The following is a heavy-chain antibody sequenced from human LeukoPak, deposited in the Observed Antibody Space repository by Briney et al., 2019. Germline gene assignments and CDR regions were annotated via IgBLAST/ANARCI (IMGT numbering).Heavy chain of an antibody. D-gene: IGHD6-13*01. V-gene: IGHV4-59*01. J-gene: IGHJ4*02. Sequence: SETLSLTCTVSGGSLSNYYWNWLRQPPGKGLEWIGYIYYTGSTNYNPSLKSRVTMSVDTSKNQFSLNLKSVTPEDTAMYYCARNLIPEQLVVNFWGQGTLVTVSS. CDR2: IYYTGST. CDR1: GGSLSNYY. CDR3: ARNLIPEQLVVNF.